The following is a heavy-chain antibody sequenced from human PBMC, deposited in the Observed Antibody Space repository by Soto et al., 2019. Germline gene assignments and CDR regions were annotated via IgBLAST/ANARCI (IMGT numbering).Heavy chain of an antibody. J-gene: IGHJ6*03. D-gene: IGHD3-10*01. CDR3: ARVGGGYCGSGSPYYYYYYYMDV. V-gene: IGHV4-59*01. CDR2: IYYSGST. Sequence: PSETLSLTCTVSGGSISSYYWSWIRQPPGKGLEWIGYIYYSGSTNYNPSLKSRVTISVDTSKNQFSLKLSSVTAADTAVYYCARVGGGYCGSGSPYYYYYYYMDVWGKGTTVTVSS. CDR1: GGSISSYY.